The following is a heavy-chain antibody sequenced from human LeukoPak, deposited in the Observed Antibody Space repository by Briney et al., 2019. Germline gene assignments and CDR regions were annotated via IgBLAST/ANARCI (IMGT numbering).Heavy chain of an antibody. V-gene: IGHV3-48*03. CDR3: AVLGITMIGGV. CDR2: ISSSGSTI. CDR1: GFTFSSYE. J-gene: IGHJ6*04. Sequence: GGSLRLSCAASGFTFSSYEMNWVRQAPGKGLEWVSYISSSGSTIYYADSVKGRFTISRDNAKNSLYLQMNSLRAEDTAVYYCAVLGITMIGGVWGNGTTVTISS. D-gene: IGHD3-10*02.